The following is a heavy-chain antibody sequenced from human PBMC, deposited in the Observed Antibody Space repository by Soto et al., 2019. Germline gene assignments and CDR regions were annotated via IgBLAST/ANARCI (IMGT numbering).Heavy chain of an antibody. V-gene: IGHV4-4*02. CDR3: ARDGGRVVPAARLDY. J-gene: IGHJ4*02. Sequence: PSETLSLTCAVSGGSISSSNWWSWVRQPPGKGLEWIGEIYHSGSTNYNPSLKSRVTISVDKSKNQFSLKLSSVTAADTAVYYCARDGGRVVPAARLDYWGRGTLVIVSS. CDR1: GGSISSSNW. CDR2: IYHSGST. D-gene: IGHD2-2*01.